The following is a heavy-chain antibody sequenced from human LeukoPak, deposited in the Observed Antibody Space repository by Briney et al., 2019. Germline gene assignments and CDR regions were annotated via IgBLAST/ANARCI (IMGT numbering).Heavy chain of an antibody. CDR3: AKYDSIGHGYFDH. Sequence: GGSLRLSCSASGFTFSTYGMHWVRQAPGKGLEWVAVISNDGSKKYYVDSVKGRFTISRDDSKNTLYLQMNSLRAEDTAVYYCAKYDSIGHGYFDHWGQGTLVTVSS. D-gene: IGHD3-22*01. J-gene: IGHJ4*02. CDR2: ISNDGSKK. V-gene: IGHV3-30*18. CDR1: GFTFSTYG.